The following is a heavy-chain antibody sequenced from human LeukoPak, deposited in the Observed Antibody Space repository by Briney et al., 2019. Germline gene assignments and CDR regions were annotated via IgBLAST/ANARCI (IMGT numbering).Heavy chain of an antibody. CDR2: INPNSGGT. CDR3: AREGHSNAAQFDY. CDR1: GYTFTGYY. J-gene: IGHJ4*02. V-gene: IGHV1-2*02. Sequence: GASVKVSCKAPGYTFTGYYMHWVRQAPGQGLEWMGWINPNSGGTNYAQKFQGRVTMTRDTSISTAYMELSSLRSEDTAVYYCAREGHSNAAQFDYWGQGTLVTVSS.